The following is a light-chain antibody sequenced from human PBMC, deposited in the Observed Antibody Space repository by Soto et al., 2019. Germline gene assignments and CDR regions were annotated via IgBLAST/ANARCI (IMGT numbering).Light chain of an antibody. CDR3: QQYVGSALT. CDR2: GAS. CDR1: QSVSTSY. J-gene: IGKJ4*01. Sequence: EIVLKQSPDTLSVSPGERATLSCRASQSVSTSYLAWYQQKPGQAPRLLISGASSRAAGIPDRFSASGSGTDFTLTINRLEPEDFAVYYCQQYVGSALTFGGGTKVDIK. V-gene: IGKV3-20*01.